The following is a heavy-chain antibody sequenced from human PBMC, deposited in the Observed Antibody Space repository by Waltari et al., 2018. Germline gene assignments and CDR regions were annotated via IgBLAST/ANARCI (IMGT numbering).Heavy chain of an antibody. CDR3: ARTSSLGYSSGYPEYFQH. CDR2: IYPGDSDT. CDR1: GYSFTSYW. D-gene: IGHD6-19*01. V-gene: IGHV5-51*03. J-gene: IGHJ1*01. Sequence: EVQLVQSGAEVKKPGESLKISCKGSGYSFTSYWIGWVRQMPGKGLEWMGIIYPGDSDTRYSPSFQGQVTISADKSISTAYLQWSSLKASDTAMYYCARTSSLGYSSGYPEYFQHWGQGTLVTVSS.